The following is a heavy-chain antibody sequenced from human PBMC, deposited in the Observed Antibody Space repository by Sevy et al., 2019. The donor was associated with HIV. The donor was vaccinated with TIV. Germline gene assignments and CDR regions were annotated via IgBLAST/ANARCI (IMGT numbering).Heavy chain of an antibody. D-gene: IGHD6-13*01. V-gene: IGHV4-39*01. CDR3: ARRVGAAAGTKRHWFDP. Sequence: SDTLSLTCTVSGGSISSSSYYWGWIRQPPGKGLEWIGSIYYSGSTYYNPSLKSRVTISVDTSKNQFSLKLSSVTAADTAVYYCARRVGAAAGTKRHWFDPWGQGTLVTVSS. CDR2: IYYSGST. CDR1: GGSISSSSYY. J-gene: IGHJ5*02.